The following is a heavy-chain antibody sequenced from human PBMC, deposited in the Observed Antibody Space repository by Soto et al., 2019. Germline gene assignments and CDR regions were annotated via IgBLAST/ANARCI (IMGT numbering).Heavy chain of an antibody. V-gene: IGHV3-33*01. CDR3: ARDSYSYDYVWGSYRPMYYFDY. J-gene: IGHJ4*02. CDR1: GFTFSSYG. CDR2: IWYDGSNK. D-gene: IGHD3-16*02. Sequence: GGSLRLSCAASGFTFSSYGMHWVRQAPGKGLERVAVIWYDGSNKYYADSVKGRFTISRDNSKNTLYLQMNSLRAEDTAVYYCARDSYSYDYVWGSYRPMYYFDYWGQGTLVTVSS.